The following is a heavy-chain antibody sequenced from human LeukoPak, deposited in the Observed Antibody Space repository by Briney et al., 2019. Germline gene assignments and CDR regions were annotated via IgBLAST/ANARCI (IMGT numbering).Heavy chain of an antibody. J-gene: IGHJ4*02. D-gene: IGHD6-19*01. CDR3: ARAVGFSSGWYQFDY. Sequence: ASVKVSCEASGYTFTGYFMHGVRQAPGQGREWMGWINPNSGVTNYAQKFQGRVTMTRDSSISTAYTELSRLRSDDTAVFYCARAVGFSSGWYQFDYWGQGTLVTVSS. CDR1: GYTFTGYF. CDR2: INPNSGVT. V-gene: IGHV1-2*02.